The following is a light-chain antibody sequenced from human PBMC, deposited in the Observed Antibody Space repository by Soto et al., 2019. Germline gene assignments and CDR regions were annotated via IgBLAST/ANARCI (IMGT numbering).Light chain of an antibody. Sequence: EVLSTQAPGTPSFSPRGRATPSCRVSQSIISNYLAWYQQKPGQAPRLLIYGASSRATGIPDRFSGSASGTEFTLTISRLEPEDFAVYYCQAYGNSRTFGQGTKVDIK. J-gene: IGKJ1*01. CDR1: QSIISNY. CDR2: GAS. CDR3: QAYGNSRT. V-gene: IGKV3-20*01.